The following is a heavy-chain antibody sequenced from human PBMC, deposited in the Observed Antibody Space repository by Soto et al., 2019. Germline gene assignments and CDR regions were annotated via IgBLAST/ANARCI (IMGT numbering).Heavy chain of an antibody. J-gene: IGHJ3*02. D-gene: IGHD1-1*01. CDR3: AKGAPQVRYKNNDAFDI. CDR1: GFTFSSYG. Sequence: ESGGGVVQPGRCLRLSCAASGFTFSSYGMHWVRQAPGKGLEWVAVISYDGSNKYYADSVKGRFTISRDNSKNTLYLQMNSLRAEDTAVYYCAKGAPQVRYKNNDAFDIRGQGTMVTVSS. V-gene: IGHV3-30*18. CDR2: ISYDGSNK.